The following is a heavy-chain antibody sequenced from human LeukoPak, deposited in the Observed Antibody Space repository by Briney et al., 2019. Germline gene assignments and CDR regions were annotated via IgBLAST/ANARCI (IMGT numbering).Heavy chain of an antibody. D-gene: IGHD2-15*01. Sequence: ASVKVSCKASGYTFTGHYMHWVGQAPGQGLESMGWIDANSGGTNFAQKFQGRVTMTRDTSISTAYMELSSLTSGDTAVYYCAREVAYCSGGSCSLHHFDYWGQGTLVTVSS. CDR3: AREVAYCSGGSCSLHHFDY. V-gene: IGHV1-2*02. CDR2: IDANSGGT. CDR1: GYTFTGHY. J-gene: IGHJ4*02.